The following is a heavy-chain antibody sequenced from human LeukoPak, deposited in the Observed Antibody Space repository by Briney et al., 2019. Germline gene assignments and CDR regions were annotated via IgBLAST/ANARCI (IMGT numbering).Heavy chain of an antibody. D-gene: IGHD3-10*01. Sequence: GGSLRLSCTASGFTFSSYAMSWVRQAPGKGLEWVSAITPTGGTTYYADSVKGRFTVSRDNSKNTLYLQMKSLRAEDTALYYCAKGGGDSGSGSSGMDVWGQGTTVTVSS. CDR1: GFTFSSYA. CDR3: AKGGGDSGSGSSGMDV. V-gene: IGHV3-23*01. CDR2: ITPTGGTT. J-gene: IGHJ6*02.